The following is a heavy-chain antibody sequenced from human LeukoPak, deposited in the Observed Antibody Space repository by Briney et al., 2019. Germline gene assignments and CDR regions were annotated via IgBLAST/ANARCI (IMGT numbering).Heavy chain of an antibody. J-gene: IGHJ4*02. CDR1: GFTFDDYA. Sequence: GGSLRLSCAASGFTFDDYAMHWVRQAPGKGLEWVSGISWNSGSIGYADSVKGRFTISRDNAKNSLYLQMNSLRAEDTALYYCAKADCDYVWGSYGYWGQGTLVTVSS. CDR3: AKADCDYVWGSYGY. CDR2: ISWNSGSI. V-gene: IGHV3-9*01. D-gene: IGHD3-16*01.